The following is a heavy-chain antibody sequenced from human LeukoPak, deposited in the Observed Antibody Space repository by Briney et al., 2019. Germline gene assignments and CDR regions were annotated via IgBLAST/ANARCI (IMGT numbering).Heavy chain of an antibody. V-gene: IGHV3-48*03. CDR2: ISSSGSTI. CDR3: AKAGSSWALADQGYFDY. CDR1: GFTFSSYE. J-gene: IGHJ4*02. D-gene: IGHD6-13*01. Sequence: GGSLRLSCAASGFTFSSYEMNWVRQAPGKGLEWVSYISSSGSTIYYADSVKGRFTISRDNSKNTLYLQMNSLRAEDTAVYYCAKAGSSWALADQGYFDYWGQGTLVTVSS.